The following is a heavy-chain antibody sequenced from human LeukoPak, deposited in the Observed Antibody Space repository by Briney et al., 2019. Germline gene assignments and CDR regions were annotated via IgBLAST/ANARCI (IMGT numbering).Heavy chain of an antibody. V-gene: IGHV3-7*03. Sequence: GSLRLSCTASGFSFSGYWMTWVRQTPGKGLEWVANIKQDGYERYYVDSVKGRFTISRDNAKNSLYLQMNSLRAEDTAVYYCAREVRLSTPYSMNVWGQGTTVTVSS. CDR2: IKQDGYER. CDR3: AREVRLSTPYSMNV. D-gene: IGHD5/OR15-5a*01. J-gene: IGHJ6*02. CDR1: GFSFSGYW.